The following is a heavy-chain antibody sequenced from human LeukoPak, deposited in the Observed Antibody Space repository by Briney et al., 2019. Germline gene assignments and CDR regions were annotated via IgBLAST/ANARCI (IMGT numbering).Heavy chain of an antibody. D-gene: IGHD1-1*01. CDR3: GRDRHWNQGNFDY. J-gene: IGHJ4*02. V-gene: IGHV1-2*02. Sequence: GASVKVSCKAFGYTITGYYIHWVRQAPGQGLEWMGWINPNNGGTNSAQKFQGRVTMTRDTSIGTAYMELNRLTYEDTAVYYCGRDRHWNQGNFDYWGQGTLVTVSS. CDR2: INPNNGGT. CDR1: GYTITGYY.